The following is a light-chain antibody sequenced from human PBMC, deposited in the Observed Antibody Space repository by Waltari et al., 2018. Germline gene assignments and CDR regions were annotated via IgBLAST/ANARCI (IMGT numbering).Light chain of an antibody. V-gene: IGKV2-28*01. Sequence: DIVLTQSPLSLPVTPGEPASISCRSRQSLLYSNGNNYLNWYLQKPGLPPQLLIYMGSTRASGVPDRFSGSGSGTDFTLQISRVEAEDVGVYYCLQSVQVPVTFGGGTKVEIK. CDR3: LQSVQVPVT. CDR1: QSLLYSNGNNY. CDR2: MGS. J-gene: IGKJ4*01.